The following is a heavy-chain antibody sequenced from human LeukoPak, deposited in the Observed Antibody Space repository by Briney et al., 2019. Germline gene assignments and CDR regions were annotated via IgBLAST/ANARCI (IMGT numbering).Heavy chain of an antibody. J-gene: IGHJ4*02. Sequence: GASVKVSCKVSGYTLTELSMHWVRQAPGKGLEWMGGFDPEDGETIYEQKFQGRVTMIEDTSTDTAYMELSSLRSEDTAVYYCATFPYYDSSGYYYWGQGTLVTVSS. CDR3: ATFPYYDSSGYYY. CDR2: FDPEDGET. V-gene: IGHV1-24*01. D-gene: IGHD3-22*01. CDR1: GYTLTELS.